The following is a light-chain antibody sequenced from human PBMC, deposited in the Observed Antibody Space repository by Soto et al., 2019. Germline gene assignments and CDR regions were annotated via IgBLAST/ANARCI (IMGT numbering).Light chain of an antibody. J-gene: IGKJ1*01. CDR3: PQYNRPDVW. Sequence: IRLTKNTSSLSASTGDRLTITCRASQGISSYLAWYQQKPGKAPRLLIYAASTLQSGVPSRFSGSGSGTEFTLTISSLQPDDFATYYCPQYNRPDVWFGQGTKVDIK. CDR1: QGISSY. V-gene: IGKV1-8*01. CDR2: AAS.